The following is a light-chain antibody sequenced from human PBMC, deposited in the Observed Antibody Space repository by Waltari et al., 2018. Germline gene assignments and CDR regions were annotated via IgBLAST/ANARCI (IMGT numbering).Light chain of an antibody. V-gene: IGLV4-69*01. CDR2: VNSDGSH. CDR3: QTGGHGTWV. CDR1: SGHSSNV. Sequence: QLVLTQSPSASASLGAPVKPTCTLSSGHSSNVIAWLQQQPEKGPRYLKKVNSDGSHSKGDEIPYRFSGSSSGAERYLTVSSLQSEDEADYYCQTGGHGTWVFGGGTKLTVL. J-gene: IGLJ3*02.